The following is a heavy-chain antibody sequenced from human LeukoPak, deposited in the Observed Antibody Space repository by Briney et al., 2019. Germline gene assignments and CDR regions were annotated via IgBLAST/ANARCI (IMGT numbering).Heavy chain of an antibody. V-gene: IGHV3-7*01. Sequence: GGSLRLSCAASGFTFSSYWMSWVRQAPGKGLEWVANIKQDGSEKYYVDSVKGRFTITRDNAKNSLYMQMNSLRAEDTAVYYCARDTGERSSEVSWFDPWGQGTLVTVSS. CDR1: GFTFSSYW. J-gene: IGHJ5*02. D-gene: IGHD3-10*01. CDR2: IKQDGSEK. CDR3: ARDTGERSSEVSWFDP.